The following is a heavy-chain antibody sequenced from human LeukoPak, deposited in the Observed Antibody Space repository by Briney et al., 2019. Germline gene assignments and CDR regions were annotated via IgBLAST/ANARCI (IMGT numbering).Heavy chain of an antibody. CDR1: GFSLSNARMG. CDR3: ARIERYYDFWSGYYYMDV. Sequence: SGPTLVNPTETLTLTCTVSGFSLSNARMGVSWIRQPPGKALEWLAHIFSNDEKSYSTSLKSRLTISKDTSKSQVVLTMTNIDPVDTATYYCARIERYYDFWSGYYYMDVWGKGTTVTVSS. CDR2: IFSNDEK. V-gene: IGHV2-26*01. J-gene: IGHJ6*03. D-gene: IGHD3-3*01.